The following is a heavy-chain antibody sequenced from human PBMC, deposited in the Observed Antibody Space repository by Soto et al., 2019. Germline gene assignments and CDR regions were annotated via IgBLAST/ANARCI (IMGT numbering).Heavy chain of an antibody. CDR1: GGSISSYY. CDR2: IYYSGST. V-gene: IGHV4-59*01. CDR3: ARDKGGYYYDSSGYSLAFDI. Sequence: PSETLSLTCTVSGGSISSYYWSWIRQPPGKGLEWIGYIYYSGSTNYNPSLKSRVTISVDTSKNQFSLKLSSVTAADTAVYYCARDKGGYYYDSSGYSLAFDIWGQGTMVTVSS. D-gene: IGHD3-22*01. J-gene: IGHJ3*02.